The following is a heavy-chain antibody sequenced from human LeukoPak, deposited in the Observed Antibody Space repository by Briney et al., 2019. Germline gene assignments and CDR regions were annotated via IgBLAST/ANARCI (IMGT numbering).Heavy chain of an antibody. D-gene: IGHD3-22*01. CDR2: IYLYGTT. Sequence: PSETLSLTCSVSIGSISSSKWWSWVRQSPVKGLEWIGEIYLYGTTNYNPSFTSRVTMSVDRSRNQFSLKLTSVTAADTAVYYCARALSGYYGLRAFDIWGQGTMVTVSS. V-gene: IGHV4-4*02. CDR1: IGSISSSKW. J-gene: IGHJ3*02. CDR3: ARALSGYYGLRAFDI.